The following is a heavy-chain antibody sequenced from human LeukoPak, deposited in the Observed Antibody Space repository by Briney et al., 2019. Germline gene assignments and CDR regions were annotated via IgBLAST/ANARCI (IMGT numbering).Heavy chain of an antibody. CDR2: IYFNGNT. Sequence: PSETLSLTCTVSGGSISSSSYYWGWIRQPPGKGLEWIGSIYFNGNTYYSPSLKSRVTISVDTSKNQLSLKLNSVTAADTAVYYCARDIGGGGWFDPWGQGTLVTVSS. CDR3: ARDIGGGGWFDP. D-gene: IGHD3-16*01. J-gene: IGHJ5*02. CDR1: GGSISSSSYY. V-gene: IGHV4-39*07.